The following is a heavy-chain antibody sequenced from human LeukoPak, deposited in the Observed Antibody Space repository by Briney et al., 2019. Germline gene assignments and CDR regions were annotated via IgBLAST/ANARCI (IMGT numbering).Heavy chain of an antibody. V-gene: IGHV1-8*03. CDR1: GYTFTSYD. Sequence: SVKVSCKASGYTFTSYDINWVRQATGQGLKWMGWMNPNSGNTGYAQKFQGRVTITRNTSISTAYMELSSLRSEDTAVYYRARGPDYSNYAYYFDNWGQGTLVTVSS. D-gene: IGHD4-11*01. CDR3: ARGPDYSNYAYYFDN. J-gene: IGHJ4*02. CDR2: MNPNSGNT.